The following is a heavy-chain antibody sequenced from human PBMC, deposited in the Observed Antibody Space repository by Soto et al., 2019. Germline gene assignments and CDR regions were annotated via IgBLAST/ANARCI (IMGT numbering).Heavy chain of an antibody. CDR3: ARVNAEYCSGGSCYALLVY. J-gene: IGHJ4*02. V-gene: IGHV1-18*04. D-gene: IGHD2-15*01. CDR1: GYTFTSYY. Sequence: ASVKVSCKASGYTFTSYYMHWVRQAPGQGLEWMGWISAYNGNTNYAQKLQGRVTMTTDTSTSTAYMELRSLRSDDTAVYYCARVNAEYCSGGSCYALLVYWGQGTLVTVSS. CDR2: ISAYNGNT.